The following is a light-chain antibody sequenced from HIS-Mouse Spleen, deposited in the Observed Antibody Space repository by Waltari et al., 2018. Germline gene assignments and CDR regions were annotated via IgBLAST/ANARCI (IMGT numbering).Light chain of an antibody. V-gene: IGLV1-44*01. CDR2: SNN. Sequence: QSVLTQPPSASGTPGQRVTISCSGSSSNLGSNTVNWYQQLPGTAPKLLIYSNNQRPSGVPDRFSGSKSGTSASLAISGLQSEDEADYYCAAWDDSLNGPVFGGGTQLTAL. CDR1: SSNLGSNT. CDR3: AAWDDSLNGPV. J-gene: IGLJ7*02.